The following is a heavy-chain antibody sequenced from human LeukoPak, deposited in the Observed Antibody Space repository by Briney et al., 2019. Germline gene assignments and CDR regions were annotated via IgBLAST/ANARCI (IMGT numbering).Heavy chain of an antibody. Sequence: GGSLRLSCVASGFNVSSNYMNWVRQAPGKGLEWVSIIYSGGSTDYAGSVKGRFTISRDKSKNTLYLQLSSLRAEDAAIYYCARDFRKQGFWSWGQGTLVTVSS. CDR2: IYSGGST. CDR1: GFNVSSNY. CDR3: ARDFRKQGFWS. V-gene: IGHV3-66*01. J-gene: IGHJ4*02. D-gene: IGHD3-3*01.